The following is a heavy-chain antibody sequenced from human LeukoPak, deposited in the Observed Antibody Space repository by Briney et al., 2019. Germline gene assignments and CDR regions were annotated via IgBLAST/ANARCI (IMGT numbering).Heavy chain of an antibody. CDR3: ALAGTFYFDY. D-gene: IGHD6-19*01. CDR2: IYYSGST. Sequence: PSETLSLTCAVYGGSFSGYYWSWIRQPPGKGLEWIGSIYYSGSTYYNPSLKSRVTISVDTSKNQFSLKLSSVTAADTAVYYCALAGTFYFDYWGQGTLVTVSS. CDR1: GGSFSGYY. V-gene: IGHV4-34*01. J-gene: IGHJ4*02.